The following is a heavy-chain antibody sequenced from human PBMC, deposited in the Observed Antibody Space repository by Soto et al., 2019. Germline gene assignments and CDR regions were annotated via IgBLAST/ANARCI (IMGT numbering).Heavy chain of an antibody. CDR2: ISWNSGSI. J-gene: IGHJ4*02. CDR3: AKGFNGYNSAEYYFDY. V-gene: IGHV3-9*01. CDR1: GFTFDDYA. Sequence: GGSLRLSCAASGFTFDDYAMHWVRQAPGKGLEWVSGISWNSGSIGYADSVKGRFTISRDNAKNSLYLQMNSLRAEDTALYYCAKGFNGYNSAEYYFDYWGQGTLVTVSS. D-gene: IGHD5-12*01.